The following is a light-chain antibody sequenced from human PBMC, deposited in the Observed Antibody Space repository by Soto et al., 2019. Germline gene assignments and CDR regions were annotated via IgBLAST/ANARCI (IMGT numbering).Light chain of an antibody. CDR2: DAS. CDR1: QSINSW. J-gene: IGKJ1*01. CDR3: QQYNSYSRA. Sequence: DILMTQSPSTLSASVGDRVTITCRASQSINSWLAWYQQKPGKAPKLLIYDASSLESGVPSRFSGSGSGTEFTLTISSLQPEDFATYYCQQYNSYSRAFGQGTKVEIK. V-gene: IGKV1-5*01.